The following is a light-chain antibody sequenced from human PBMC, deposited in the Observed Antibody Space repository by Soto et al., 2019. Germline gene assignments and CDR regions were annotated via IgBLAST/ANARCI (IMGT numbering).Light chain of an antibody. CDR2: DVS. CDR1: SSDVGGYNY. CDR3: CSYAGSYTWV. V-gene: IGLV2-11*01. Sequence: QSVLTQPRSVSGSPGQSVTISCTGTSSDVGGYNYVSWYQQHPGKAPKLMIYDVSQRPSGVPVRFSVSKSGNTASLTISGLQAEDEADYYCCSYAGSYTWVFGGGTQLTVL. J-gene: IGLJ3*02.